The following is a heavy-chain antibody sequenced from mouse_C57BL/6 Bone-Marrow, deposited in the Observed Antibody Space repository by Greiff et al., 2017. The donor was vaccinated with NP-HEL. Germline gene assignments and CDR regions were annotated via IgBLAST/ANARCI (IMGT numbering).Heavy chain of an antibody. Sequence: VKLQESGPGILQSSQTLSLTCSFSGFSLSTSGMGVSWIRQPSGKGLEWLAHIYWDDDKRYNPSLKSRLTISKDTSRNQVFLKITSVDTADTATYYCARLYYYGSRGYAMDYWGQGTSVTVSS. CDR3: ARLYYYGSRGYAMDY. D-gene: IGHD1-1*01. V-gene: IGHV8-12*01. CDR1: GFSLSTSGMG. CDR2: IYWDDDK. J-gene: IGHJ4*01.